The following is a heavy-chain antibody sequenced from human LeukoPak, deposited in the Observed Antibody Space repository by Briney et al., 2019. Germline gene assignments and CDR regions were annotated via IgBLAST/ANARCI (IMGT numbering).Heavy chain of an antibody. V-gene: IGHV1-18*01. CDR2: VSAYNGHT. CDR1: VYTFTIYG. Sequence: GASVTVSCKSSVYTFTIYGMSWVRQAPGQGREGMGWVSAYNGHTDYAQNLQGRGTMTTDTSKKTAYMELRSLRSDDTAMYYCARDYYDILTGYSHANPLWGWGQGTLVTVSS. D-gene: IGHD3-9*01. J-gene: IGHJ4*02. CDR3: ARDYYDILTGYSHANPLWG.